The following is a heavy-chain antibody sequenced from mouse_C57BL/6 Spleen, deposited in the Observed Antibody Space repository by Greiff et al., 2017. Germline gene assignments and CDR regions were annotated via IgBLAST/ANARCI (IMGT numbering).Heavy chain of an antibody. D-gene: IGHD2-3*01. CDR3: RYDGYDNKDAMDY. Sequence: VQLQQSGAELVKPGASVKLSCTASGFNIKDYYMNWVKQRTEQGLEWIGRIDPEDGETKYAPKFQGKATITADTSSNTAYLQLSSLTSEYTAVDYCRYDGYDNKDAMDYWGQGTSVTVSS. CDR1: GFNIKDYY. CDR2: IDPEDGET. J-gene: IGHJ4*01. V-gene: IGHV14-2*01.